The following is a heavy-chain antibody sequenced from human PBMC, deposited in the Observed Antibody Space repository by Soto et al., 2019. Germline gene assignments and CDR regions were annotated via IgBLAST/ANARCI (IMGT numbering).Heavy chain of an antibody. V-gene: IGHV3-30-3*01. J-gene: IGHJ4*02. CDR2: ISYDGSNK. CDR1: GFTFSSYA. Sequence: GGSLRLSCAASGFTFSSYAMSWVRQAPGKGLEWVAVISYDGSNKYYADSVKGRFTISRDNSKNTLYLQMNSLRAEDTAVYYCARDIRETKGYYYDSSGNDYWGQGTLVTVSS. CDR3: ARDIRETKGYYYDSSGNDY. D-gene: IGHD3-22*01.